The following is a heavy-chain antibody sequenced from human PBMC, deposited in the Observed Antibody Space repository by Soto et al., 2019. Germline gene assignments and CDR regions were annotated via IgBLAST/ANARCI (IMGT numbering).Heavy chain of an antibody. Sequence: PSETLSLTCTVSGGSISSSSYYWGWIRQPPGKGLEWIGSIYYSGSTYYNPSLKSRVTISVDTSKNQFSLKLSSVTAADTAVYYCARCVLRYFESWYFDLWGRGTLVT. CDR2: IYYSGST. J-gene: IGHJ2*01. V-gene: IGHV4-39*01. D-gene: IGHD3-9*01. CDR1: GGSISSSSYY. CDR3: ARCVLRYFESWYFDL.